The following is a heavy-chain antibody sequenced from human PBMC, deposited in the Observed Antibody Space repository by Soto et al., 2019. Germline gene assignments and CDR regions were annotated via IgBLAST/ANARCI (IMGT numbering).Heavy chain of an antibody. D-gene: IGHD3-22*01. J-gene: IGHJ4*02. Sequence: NLTLTCDLSGGSFHNFYWLWIRQPPGKGLEWVGHVHYSGSTNYSPSLNSRATISLDTSKSQLSLKLRSVTAADTAMSFCPRGVAYDATCGYFSFGSWGQESRGAVCS. CDR2: VHYSGST. CDR1: GGSFHNFY. V-gene: IGHV4-59*01. CDR3: PRGVAYDATCGYFSFGS.